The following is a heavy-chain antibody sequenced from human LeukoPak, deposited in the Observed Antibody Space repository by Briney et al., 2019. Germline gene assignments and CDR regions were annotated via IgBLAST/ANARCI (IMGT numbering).Heavy chain of an antibody. CDR3: ARGPRGWFASDY. CDR1: GFTLSSNL. D-gene: IGHD6-19*01. V-gene: IGHV3-74*01. Sequence: GGSLRLSCAVSGFTLSSNLMHWVRQTPGKGLVWISRIHSDGSRSYADSVKGRFTISRDDAKITMYLQMNSLTVEDTAVYYCARGPRGWFASDYWGQGTVVIVSS. CDR2: IHSDGSR. J-gene: IGHJ4*02.